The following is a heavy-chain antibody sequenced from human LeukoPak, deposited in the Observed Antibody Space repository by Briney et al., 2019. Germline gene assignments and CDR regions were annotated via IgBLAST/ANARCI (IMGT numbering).Heavy chain of an antibody. CDR2: IQFDGSNK. V-gene: IGHV3-30*02. D-gene: IGHD3-10*01. CDR3: ARALWFGESERVIDY. CDR1: GFIFSNYG. J-gene: IGHJ4*02. Sequence: QTGGSLRLSCVTSGFIFSNYGMHWVRQAPGKGLEWLTFIQFDGSNKLYADSVKGRFTVSRDTSKNTVYLQMTSLRVEDTAVYYCARALWFGESERVIDYWGQGTLVTVSS.